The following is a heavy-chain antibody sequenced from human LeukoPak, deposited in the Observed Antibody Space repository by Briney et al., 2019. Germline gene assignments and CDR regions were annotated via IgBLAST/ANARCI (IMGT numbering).Heavy chain of an antibody. D-gene: IGHD4/OR15-4a*01. V-gene: IGHV1-2*02. CDR3: ARVETMLHPFDV. CDR2: INPNSGGT. CDR1: GYTFTGYY. J-gene: IGHJ3*01. Sequence: ASVKVSCKASGYTFTGYYMHWVRQAPGQGLEWMGWINPNSGGTNYAQKFQGRVIMTRDTSISTVYMELTRLTSNDTAVYFCARVETMLHPFDVWGQGTMVTVSS.